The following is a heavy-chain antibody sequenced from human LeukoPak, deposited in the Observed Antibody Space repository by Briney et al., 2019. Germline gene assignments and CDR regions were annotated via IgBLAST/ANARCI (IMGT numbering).Heavy chain of an antibody. CDR2: IYTSGST. Sequence: SETLSLTCTVSGGSISSYSWSWVPQPAGKRLGWIGRIYTSGSTNYNPPLKSRVTMSVDTSKNQFSLKLSSVTAADTAVYYCASLAMDYYCSGSYLLTSPRYGMDVWGQGTTVTVSS. D-gene: IGHD3-10*01. V-gene: IGHV4-4*07. CDR3: ASLAMDYYCSGSYLLTSPRYGMDV. CDR1: GGSISSYS. J-gene: IGHJ6*02.